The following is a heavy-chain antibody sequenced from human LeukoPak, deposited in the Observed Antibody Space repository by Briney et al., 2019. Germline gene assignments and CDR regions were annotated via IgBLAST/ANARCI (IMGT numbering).Heavy chain of an antibody. J-gene: IGHJ4*02. V-gene: IGHV1-69*05. Sequence: SVKVSCKASGGTFSSFAISWVRQAPGQGREWMGRINPIFGTANYAQKFQGRVTITTDESTSTAYMELSSLRSEDTAVYYCARGPRLSHMIDYWGLGTLVTVSS. D-gene: IGHD2-21*01. CDR2: INPIFGTA. CDR1: GGTFSSFA. CDR3: ARGPRLSHMIDY.